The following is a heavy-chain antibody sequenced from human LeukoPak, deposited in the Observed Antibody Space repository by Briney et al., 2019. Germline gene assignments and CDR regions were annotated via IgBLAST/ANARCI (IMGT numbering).Heavy chain of an antibody. V-gene: IGHV3-23*01. Sequence: GGSLRLSCAASGFTFSSYAMSWVRQAPGKGLEWVSAISGSGGSTYYADSVKGRFTISRDNSKNSLYLQMNSLRTEDTALYYCAKVDCSGGSCYWDYYYYGMDVWGQGTTVTVSS. CDR2: ISGSGGST. D-gene: IGHD2-15*01. CDR1: GFTFSSYA. CDR3: AKVDCSGGSCYWDYYYYGMDV. J-gene: IGHJ6*02.